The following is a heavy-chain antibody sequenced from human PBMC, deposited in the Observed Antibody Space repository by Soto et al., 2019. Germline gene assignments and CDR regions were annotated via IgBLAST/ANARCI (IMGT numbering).Heavy chain of an antibody. CDR2: IIPIFGTA. J-gene: IGHJ4*02. D-gene: IGHD2-2*02. V-gene: IGHV1-69*06. CDR3: ARVRGRVPAAITGTTGGPFDY. Sequence: SVKVSCKASGGTFSSYAISWVRQAPGQGLEWMGGIIPIFGTANYAQKFQGRVTITADKSTSTAYMELSSLRSEDTAVYYCARVRGRVPAAITGTTGGPFDYWGQGTLVTVS. CDR1: GGTFSSYA.